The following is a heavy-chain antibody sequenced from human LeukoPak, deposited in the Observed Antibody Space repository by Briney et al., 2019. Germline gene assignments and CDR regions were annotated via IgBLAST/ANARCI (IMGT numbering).Heavy chain of an antibody. CDR1: GFTFSSYW. Sequence: GGSLRLSCAASGFTFSSYWMHWVRQAPGKGLVWVSRINSDGSGTSYADSVKGRFTISRDNAKNTLYLQMNSLRAEDTAVYYCARDYYDSSGYFTPQLDYWGQGTLVTVSS. D-gene: IGHD3-22*01. V-gene: IGHV3-74*01. CDR2: INSDGSGT. J-gene: IGHJ4*02. CDR3: ARDYYDSSGYFTPQLDY.